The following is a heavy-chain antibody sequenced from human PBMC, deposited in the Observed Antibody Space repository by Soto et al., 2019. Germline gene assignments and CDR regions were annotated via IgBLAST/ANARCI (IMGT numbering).Heavy chain of an antibody. CDR2: IYYSGST. CDR1: GGSISSYY. D-gene: IGHD2-2*01. V-gene: IGHV4-59*01. CDR3: AREGVVVPAATPDNWFDP. Sequence: PSETLSLTCTVSGGSISSYYWSWIRQPPGKGLEWIGYIYYSGSTNYNPSLKSRVTISVDTSKNQFSLKLSSVTAADTAVYYCAREGVVVPAATPDNWFDPWGQGTLVTVSS. J-gene: IGHJ5*02.